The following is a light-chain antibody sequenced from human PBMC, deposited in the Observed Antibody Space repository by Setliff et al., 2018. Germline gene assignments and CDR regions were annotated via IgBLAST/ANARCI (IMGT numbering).Light chain of an antibody. CDR3: NSYTNSGTWV. CDR1: SSDIGGHEH. V-gene: IGLV2-14*03. CDR2: DVT. Sequence: QSALTQPASVSGSPGQSITISCTGSSSDIGGHEHVPWFLQHPGKVPKLLIFDVTKRPSGVSNRFSGSKSGNTASLTISGLQSEDEADYYCNSYTNSGTWVFGGGTKVTVL. J-gene: IGLJ3*02.